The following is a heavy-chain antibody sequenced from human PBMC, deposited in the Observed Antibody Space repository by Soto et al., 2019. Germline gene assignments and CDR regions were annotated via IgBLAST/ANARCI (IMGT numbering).Heavy chain of an antibody. CDR1: GYSFTTYW. V-gene: IGHV5-51*01. CDR3: ASARPIAVATDFDY. D-gene: IGHD6-19*01. J-gene: IGHJ4*02. CDR2: IYPGDSDT. Sequence: PGESLKISCKGSGYSFTTYWIGWVRQMPGKGLEGMVIIYPGDSDTRYSPSFQGQVTISADKSINTTYLQWSSLKASDTAIYYCASARPIAVATDFDYWGQGTLVTVS.